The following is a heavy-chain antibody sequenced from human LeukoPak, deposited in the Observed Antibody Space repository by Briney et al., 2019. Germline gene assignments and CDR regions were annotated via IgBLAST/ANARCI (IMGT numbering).Heavy chain of an antibody. Sequence: GGSLRLSCAASGFTFSSYTMSWVRQSPGKGLEWVSAISGSGFETFYADSVKGRFTISRDNSNDTLYLQINSLGADDTAIYYCAKDRDVYSAFDSWGQGTLVTVSS. V-gene: IGHV3-23*01. CDR3: AKDRDVYSAFDS. CDR1: GFTFSSYT. D-gene: IGHD3-16*01. J-gene: IGHJ4*02. CDR2: ISGSGFET.